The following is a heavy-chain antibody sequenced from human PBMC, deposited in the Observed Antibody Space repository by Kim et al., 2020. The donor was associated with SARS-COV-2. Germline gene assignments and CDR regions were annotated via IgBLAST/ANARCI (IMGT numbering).Heavy chain of an antibody. J-gene: IGHJ6*02. Sequence: GGSLRLSCAASGFTFSNDCVTWVRQAPGKGLEWVGRIKSNTDGGTTDYAAPVKGRFTITRDESKNTLYLQMNSLKTEDTAVYYCTTEYCSGGSCTGSYYYYGMDVWGQGTTVTVSS. CDR2: IKSNTDGGTT. CDR1: GFTFSNDC. V-gene: IGHV3-15*01. CDR3: TTEYCSGGSCTGSYYYYGMDV. D-gene: IGHD2-15*01.